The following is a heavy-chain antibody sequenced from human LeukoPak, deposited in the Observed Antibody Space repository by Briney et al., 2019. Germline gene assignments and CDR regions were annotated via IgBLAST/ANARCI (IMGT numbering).Heavy chain of an antibody. Sequence: GGSLRLSCAASGFTFSNYNIQWVRQAPGKGLEWLSYIDSSGRTTYYADSVRGRFTVSRDNAKNSLYLQMNSLRAEDTAVYYCARDRTDTNYFDYWGQGTLVTVSS. D-gene: IGHD1-14*01. CDR3: ARDRTDTNYFDY. CDR2: IDSSGRTT. V-gene: IGHV3-48*01. J-gene: IGHJ4*02. CDR1: GFTFSNYN.